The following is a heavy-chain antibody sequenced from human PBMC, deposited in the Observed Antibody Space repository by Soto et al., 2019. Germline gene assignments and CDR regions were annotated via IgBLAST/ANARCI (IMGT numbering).Heavy chain of an antibody. D-gene: IGHD3-16*01. V-gene: IGHV3-74*01. CDR2: IRSDGTAT. CDR3: AKDLSWGHCDY. CDR1: GFTFSNYW. J-gene: IGHJ4*02. Sequence: EMQLVESGGGLVQPGGSLRLSCVASGFTFSNYWMHWVRQDPGMGLVWVSSIRSDGTATQYADSVNGRFTVSRDNTKNTLYLQMTSLIAEDTAVYYCAKDLSWGHCDYWGQGTLVTVSS.